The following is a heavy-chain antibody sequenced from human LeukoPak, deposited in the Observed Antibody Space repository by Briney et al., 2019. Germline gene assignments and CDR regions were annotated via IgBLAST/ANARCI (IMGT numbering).Heavy chain of an antibody. CDR3: ARGHPWGLAFDY. V-gene: IGHV3-30*02. J-gene: IGHJ4*02. D-gene: IGHD7-27*01. CDR2: IQYDTSNK. CDR1: GFTFRTHG. Sequence: GGSLRLSCAASGFTFRTHGMHWVRQAPGKGLEWVAFIQYDTSNKYYADSVKGRFTISRDNAQNSLYLQMTSLRAEDTALYYCARGHPWGLAFDYWGQGTLVTVSS.